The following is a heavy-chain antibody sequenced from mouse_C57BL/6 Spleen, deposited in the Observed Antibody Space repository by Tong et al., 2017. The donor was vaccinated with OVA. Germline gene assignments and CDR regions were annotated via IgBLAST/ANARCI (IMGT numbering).Heavy chain of an antibody. J-gene: IGHJ2*01. CDR2: IYPGDGDT. D-gene: IGHD1-1*02. CDR1: GYTFTGYW. CDR3: ARRIGNYVDY. Sequence: VQLQESGAELMKPGASVKLSCKATGYTFTGYWIEWVKQRPGHGLEWIGQIYPGDGDTNYNGKFKGKATLTADKSSSTAYMQLSSLTSEDSAVYFCARRIGNYVDYWGQGTTLTVSS. V-gene: IGHV1-80*01.